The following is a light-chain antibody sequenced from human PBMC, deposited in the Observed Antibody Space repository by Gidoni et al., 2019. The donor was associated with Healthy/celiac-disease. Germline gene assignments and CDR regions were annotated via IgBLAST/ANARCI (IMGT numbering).Light chain of an antibody. V-gene: IGLV6-57*02. CDR1: SGSIASNY. CDR2: EDN. J-gene: IGLJ3*02. CDR3: QSYDSSIWV. Sequence: NFMLTQPHSVSESPGQTVTISCTGSSGSIASNYVQWYQQRPGSAPTTVICEDNQRPSGVPDRFSGSIDSSSNSASLTISGLKTEDEADYYCQSYDSSIWVFGGGTKLTVL.